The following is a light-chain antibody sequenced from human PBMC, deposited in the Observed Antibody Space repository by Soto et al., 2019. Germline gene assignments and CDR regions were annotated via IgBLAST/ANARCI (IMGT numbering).Light chain of an antibody. V-gene: IGLV2-14*03. CDR2: EVS. CDR1: SSDVGAYNY. J-gene: IGLJ3*02. Sequence: QSALTQPASVSGSPGQSITISCTGTSSDVGAYNYVSWYQQHPGKAPKLMIYEVSNRPSGVSNRFSGSKSANTASLTISGLQAGDEADYYCSSYTSSRTWLFGGGTKLTGL. CDR3: SSYTSSRTWL.